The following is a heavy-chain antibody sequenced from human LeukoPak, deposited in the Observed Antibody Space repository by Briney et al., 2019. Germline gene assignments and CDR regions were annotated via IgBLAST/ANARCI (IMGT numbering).Heavy chain of an antibody. CDR3: AKRGVVIRAVLVVGFHKEAYYFDS. V-gene: IGHV3-23*01. Sequence: GGSLRLSCVVSGITLSNYGMSWVRQAPGKGLEWVAGISDRGGSTNYADSVKGRFTIYRDNPKNTLYLQMNSLRSEDTAVYFCAKRGVVIRAVLVVGFHKEAYYFDSWGQGALVTVSS. D-gene: IGHD2-15*01. J-gene: IGHJ4*02. CDR2: ISDRGGST. CDR1: GITLSNYG.